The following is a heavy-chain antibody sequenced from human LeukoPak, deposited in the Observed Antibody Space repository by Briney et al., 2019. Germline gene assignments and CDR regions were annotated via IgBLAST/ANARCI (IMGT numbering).Heavy chain of an antibody. CDR1: GFTISSYA. D-gene: IGHD2-2*01. V-gene: IGHV3-23*01. CDR3: AKYCSSTSCHDY. Sequence: GGSLRLSCAASGFTISSYAMSWVRQAPGKGLEWVSAISGSGGSTYYADSVKGRFTISRDNSKNTLYLQMNSLRAEDTAVYYCAKYCSSTSCHDYWGQGTLVTVSS. J-gene: IGHJ4*02. CDR2: ISGSGGST.